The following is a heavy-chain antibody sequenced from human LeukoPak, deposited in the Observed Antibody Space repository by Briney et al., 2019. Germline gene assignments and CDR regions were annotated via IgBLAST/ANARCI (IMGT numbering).Heavy chain of an antibody. J-gene: IGHJ5*02. CDR3: ARDGHCSSTRCYRGLPWCDP. D-gene: IGHD2-2*03. CDR2: IYSGGST. V-gene: IGHV3-66*01. Sequence: GGSLRLSCAASGFTVSSNYMSWVRQAPGKGLEWGSVIYSGGSTYYADSVKGRFTISRDNCKSTLYLQMNSLRAEDTAVYYCARDGHCSSTRCYRGLPWCDPWGQRTLVTVSS. CDR1: GFTVSSNY.